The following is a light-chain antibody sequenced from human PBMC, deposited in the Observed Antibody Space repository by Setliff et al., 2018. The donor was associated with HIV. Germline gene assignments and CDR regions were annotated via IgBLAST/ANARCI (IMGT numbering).Light chain of an antibody. CDR2: DAT. CDR3: SSYTNSRTLV. V-gene: IGLV2-14*03. Sequence: QSVLTQPASVSGSPGQSITISCTGTSSDIGDTYSVSWYQQHPGKVPKLLIYDATHRPSGVSSRFSASKSGNTAPLTISGLQAEDEAGYYCSSYTNSRTLVFGTGTKVTVL. J-gene: IGLJ1*01. CDR1: SSDIGDTYS.